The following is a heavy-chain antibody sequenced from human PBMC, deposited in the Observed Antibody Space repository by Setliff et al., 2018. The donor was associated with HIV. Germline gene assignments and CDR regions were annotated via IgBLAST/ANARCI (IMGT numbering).Heavy chain of an antibody. CDR1: GGSISSHY. CDR2: IYTSGST. Sequence: PSETLSLTCTVSGGSISSHYWSWIRQPPGKGLEWIGHIYTSGSTNYNPSLKSRVTMSVGTSKNQFYLKLSSGTAADTAVYYCARCYYNFWSGYPLDYMDVWGKGTTVTVSS. CDR3: ARCYYNFWSGYPLDYMDV. D-gene: IGHD3-3*01. V-gene: IGHV4-4*08. J-gene: IGHJ6*03.